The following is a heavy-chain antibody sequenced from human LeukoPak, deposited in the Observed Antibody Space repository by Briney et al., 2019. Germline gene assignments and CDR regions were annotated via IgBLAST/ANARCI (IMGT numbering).Heavy chain of an antibody. Sequence: VASVKVSCKPSGYTFTYSYIHWVRQAPGVGLQWMGWISPNNGDTKYAEDFQDRVTMTRDTSINTAYMELTGLTPDDTAVYYCVRSPIGASAYWGRGTLVTVSS. CDR1: GYTFTYSY. D-gene: IGHD3-10*01. J-gene: IGHJ4*02. CDR2: ISPNNGDT. CDR3: VRSPIGASAY. V-gene: IGHV1-2*02.